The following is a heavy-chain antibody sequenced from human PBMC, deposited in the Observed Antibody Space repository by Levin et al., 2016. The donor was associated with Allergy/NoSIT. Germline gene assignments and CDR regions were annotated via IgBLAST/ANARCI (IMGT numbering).Heavy chain of an antibody. CDR3: ARGPDCSGGICHSDY. CDR1: GFNFRSYW. CDR2: IQGDGSSA. D-gene: IGHD2-15*01. V-gene: IGHV3-74*01. J-gene: IGHJ4*02. Sequence: GGSLRLSCTTSGFNFRSYWMSWVRQVPGKGLVWVSRIQGDGSSATYADSVKGRFSISRDNTRNTLYLQMNSLRPEDSAVYYCARGPDCSGGICHSDYWGQGTLVTVSS.